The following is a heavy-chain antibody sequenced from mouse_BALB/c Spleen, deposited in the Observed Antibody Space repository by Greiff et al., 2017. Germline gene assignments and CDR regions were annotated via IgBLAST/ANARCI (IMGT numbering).Heavy chain of an antibody. CDR3: ARHGYGYDGAWFAY. V-gene: IGHV5-6-2*01. CDR1: GFTFSSYY. J-gene: IGHJ3*01. D-gene: IGHD2-2*01. Sequence: EVMLVESGGGLVKLGGSLKLSCAASGFTFSSYYMSWVRQTPEKRLELVAAINSNGGSTYYPDTVKGRFTISRDNAKNTLYLQMSSLKSEDTALYCGARHGYGYDGAWFAYWGQGTLVTVSA. CDR2: INSNGGST.